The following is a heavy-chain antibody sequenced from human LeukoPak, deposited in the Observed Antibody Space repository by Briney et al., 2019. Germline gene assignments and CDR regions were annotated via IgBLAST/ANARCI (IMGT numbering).Heavy chain of an antibody. CDR3: ARVPGQLVSQFDP. Sequence: GASVKVSCKASGYTFTSYATHWVRQAPGQRLEWMGWINAGNGNTKYSQKFQGRVTITRDTSASTAYMELSSLRSEDTAVYYCARVPGQLVSQFDPWGQGTLVTVSS. CDR1: GYTFTSYA. D-gene: IGHD6-13*01. J-gene: IGHJ5*02. V-gene: IGHV1-3*01. CDR2: INAGNGNT.